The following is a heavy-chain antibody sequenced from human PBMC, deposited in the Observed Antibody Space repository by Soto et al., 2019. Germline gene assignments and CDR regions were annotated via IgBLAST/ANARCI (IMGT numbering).Heavy chain of an antibody. J-gene: IGHJ4*02. CDR2: IFYSGST. CDR1: GGSISSDDYY. D-gene: IGHD1-1*01. V-gene: IGHV4-31*03. CDR3: ARDPKLQPPLIPDY. Sequence: QVQLQESGPGLVKPSQTLSLTCTVSGGSISSDDYYWSWIRQHPGKGLEWIGYIFYSGSTYYNPSVTSRVSISIATSKNQFALKLNSVTAADTAVYYCARDPKLQPPLIPDYWGQGTLVAVSS.